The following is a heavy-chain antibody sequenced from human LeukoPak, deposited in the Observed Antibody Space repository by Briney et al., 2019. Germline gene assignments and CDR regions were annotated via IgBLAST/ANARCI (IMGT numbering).Heavy chain of an antibody. CDR2: ISSSSSHI. D-gene: IGHD1-26*01. J-gene: IGHJ4*02. CDR3: ARWGSGSYLTNEISE. Sequence: GGSLRLSCAASGFTFSSYSMNWVRQAPGKGLEWVSTISSSSSHIYYADSVKGRFTISRDNAKNSLYLQMNSLRAEDTALYHCARWGSGSYLTNEISEGGQGTLVTVSS. CDR1: GFTFSSYS. V-gene: IGHV3-21*04.